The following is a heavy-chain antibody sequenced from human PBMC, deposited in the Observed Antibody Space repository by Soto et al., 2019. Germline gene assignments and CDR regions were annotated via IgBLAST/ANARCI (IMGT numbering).Heavy chain of an antibody. V-gene: IGHV2-5*02. CDR3: AHRVDYRGSWNTGYFDY. CDR2: IYWDDDK. D-gene: IGHD2-15*01. Sequence: QITLKESGPTLVKPTQTLTLTCSFSGFSLSTTGVAVGWIRQPPGKALECLVLIYWDDDKRYSPSLNSRLTIARDTSENQVVLTMTDMDPVDTATYCCAHRVDYRGSWNTGYFDYWGQGTLVSVSS. CDR1: GFSLSTTGVA. J-gene: IGHJ4*02.